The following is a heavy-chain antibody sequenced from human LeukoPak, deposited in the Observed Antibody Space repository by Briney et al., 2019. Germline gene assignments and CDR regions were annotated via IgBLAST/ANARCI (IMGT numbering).Heavy chain of an antibody. CDR3: GGPNPLLERPSAMDV. Sequence: GGSLRLSCAASGFALSSHWMTWVRQVPGRGPEWVANVNRDGSETYYLDSVKGRSTISKDNAKNSLYLQMNSLRAEDTAVYYCGGPNPLLERPSAMDVWGQGTTVTVSS. J-gene: IGHJ6*02. V-gene: IGHV3-7*01. CDR2: VNRDGSET. CDR1: GFALSSHW. D-gene: IGHD3-3*01.